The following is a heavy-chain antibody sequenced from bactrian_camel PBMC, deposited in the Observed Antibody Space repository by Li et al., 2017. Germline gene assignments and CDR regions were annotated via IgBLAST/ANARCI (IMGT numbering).Heavy chain of an antibody. J-gene: IGHJ4*01. Sequence: HVQLVESGGGLMQPGGSLRLPCVASGFTFSRETLYWVRQAPGKGLEWVSSASSSASTTHYEDSVKGRFTISQDDDKNELYLQMDSLKPEDTAMYYCAIAPWGYCSSRKWAIDTNYNHWGQGTQVTVS. D-gene: IGHD6*01. CDR3: AIAPWGYCSSRKWAIDTNYNH. CDR1: GFTFSRET. V-gene: IGHV3S1*01. CDR2: ASSSASTT.